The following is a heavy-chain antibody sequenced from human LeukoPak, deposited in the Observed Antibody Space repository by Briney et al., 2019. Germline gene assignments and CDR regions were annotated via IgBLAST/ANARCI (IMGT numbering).Heavy chain of an antibody. Sequence: ASVKVSCKASGYTFTGYYIHWVRQAPGQGLEWMGWINPNSGGANHTQNFQGRVTMTRDTSISTAYMELSRLRSDDTAVYYCARDLHYYDSSGYSPSDAFDIWGQGTMVTVSS. CDR2: INPNSGGA. CDR1: GYTFTGYY. J-gene: IGHJ3*02. CDR3: ARDLHYYDSSGYSPSDAFDI. D-gene: IGHD3-22*01. V-gene: IGHV1-2*02.